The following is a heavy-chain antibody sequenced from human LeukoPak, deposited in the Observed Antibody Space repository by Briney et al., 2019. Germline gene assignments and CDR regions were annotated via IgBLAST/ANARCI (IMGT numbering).Heavy chain of an antibody. CDR3: ANWAATIRNFNY. CDR1: GYTFTNYY. V-gene: IGHV1-2*02. D-gene: IGHD5-12*01. J-gene: IGHJ4*02. Sequence: ASVKVSCKASGYTFTNYYIHWVRQAPGQGLEWMGWINPDSGGTNFAQKFQGRVTMTRDTSITTVYMELTRLRSDDTAVYYCANWAATIRNFNYWGQGTLVTVSS. CDR2: INPDSGGT.